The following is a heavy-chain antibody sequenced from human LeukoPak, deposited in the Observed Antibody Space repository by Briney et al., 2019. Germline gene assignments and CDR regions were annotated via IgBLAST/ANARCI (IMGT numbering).Heavy chain of an antibody. D-gene: IGHD3-22*01. Sequence: NASEALSLTCTVAGDSISRRDFYCSWLRQPPGKGLEWIGYIYYSGSTYYNPSLKSRVTISVDTSKNRFSLNLSSVTAADTAVYYCARIQNSYDSSGYPFDYWGQGTLVTVSS. CDR1: GDSISRRDFY. CDR3: ARIQNSYDSSGYPFDY. J-gene: IGHJ4*02. CDR2: IYYSGST. V-gene: IGHV4-30-4*01.